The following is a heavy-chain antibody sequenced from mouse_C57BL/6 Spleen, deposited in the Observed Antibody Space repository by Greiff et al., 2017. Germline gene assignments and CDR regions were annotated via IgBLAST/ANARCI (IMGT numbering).Heavy chain of an antibody. CDR3: TREGLRQGFAY. CDR2: ISSGGDYI. CDR1: GFTFSSYA. D-gene: IGHD2-4*01. Sequence: EVKVVESGEGLVKPGGSLKLSCAASGFTFSSYAMSWVRQTPEKRLEWVAYISSGGDYIYYADTVKGRFTISRDNARNTLYLQMSSLKSEDTAMYYCTREGLRQGFAYWGQGTLVTVSA. J-gene: IGHJ3*01. V-gene: IGHV5-9-1*02.